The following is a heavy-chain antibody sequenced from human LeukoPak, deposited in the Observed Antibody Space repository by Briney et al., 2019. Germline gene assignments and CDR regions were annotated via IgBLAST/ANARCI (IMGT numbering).Heavy chain of an antibody. CDR1: GFTFSSYA. V-gene: IGHV3-30-3*01. Sequence: GGSLRLSCAASGFTFSSYAMHWVRQAPGKGLEWVAVISYDGSNKYYADSVKGRFTISRDNSKNTLYLQMNSLRAEDTAVYYCARPRKRLLWFGELLSDWGQGTLVTVSS. J-gene: IGHJ4*02. CDR3: ARPRKRLLWFGELLSD. D-gene: IGHD3-10*01. CDR2: ISYDGSNK.